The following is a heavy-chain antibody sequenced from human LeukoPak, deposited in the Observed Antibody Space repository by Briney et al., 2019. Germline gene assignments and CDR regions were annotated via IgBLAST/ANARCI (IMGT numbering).Heavy chain of an antibody. CDR3: ARVAYGSGIFDP. D-gene: IGHD3-10*01. CDR1: GGSFSGYY. CDR2: INHSGST. V-gene: IGHV4-34*01. J-gene: IGHJ5*02. Sequence: SDTLSLTCAVYGGSFSGYYWSWIRHPPGKGLEWIGEINHSGSTNYNPSLKSRVTISVDTSKNQFSLKLSSVTAADTAVYYCARVAYGSGIFDPWGQGTLVTVSS.